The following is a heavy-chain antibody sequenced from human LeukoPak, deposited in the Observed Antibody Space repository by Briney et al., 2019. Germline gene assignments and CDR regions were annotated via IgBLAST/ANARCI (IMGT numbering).Heavy chain of an antibody. CDR2: ISWNSGSI. CDR3: ARVYLERLTAGYFDH. D-gene: IGHD2-8*01. J-gene: IGHJ4*02. CDR1: GFTFDDYA. V-gene: IGHV3-9*01. Sequence: PGGSLRLSCTAPGFTFDDYAMHWVRQAPGKGLEWVSGISWNSGSIGYADSVKGRFTISRDNSKNTLYLQMNSLRDEDSAAYYCARVYLERLTAGYFDHWGQGTWVTVSP.